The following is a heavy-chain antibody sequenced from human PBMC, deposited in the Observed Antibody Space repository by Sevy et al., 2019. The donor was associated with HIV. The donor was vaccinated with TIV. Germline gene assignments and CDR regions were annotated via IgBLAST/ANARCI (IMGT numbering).Heavy chain of an antibody. Sequence: ASVKVSCKASGYTFTNYRIYWVRQAPGLGLEWMGWISPFNGDTNYVQKLQGRVTMITDTSTSTAYMELRSLRSDDTAVYYCARAYCSGGSCYSLAYWGQGTLVTVSS. V-gene: IGHV1-18*01. D-gene: IGHD2-15*01. CDR2: ISPFNGDT. J-gene: IGHJ4*02. CDR1: GYTFTNYR. CDR3: ARAYCSGGSCYSLAY.